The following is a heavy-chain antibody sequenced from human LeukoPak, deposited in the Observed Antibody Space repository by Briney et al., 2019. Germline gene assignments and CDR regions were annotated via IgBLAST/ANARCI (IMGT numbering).Heavy chain of an antibody. CDR1: GFSFSTYY. D-gene: IGHD1-14*01. CDR3: ARENHGSFDY. CDR2: ISSSSTYI. Sequence: GGSLRLSCAASGFSFSTYYVNWVRQAPGKGLEWVSCISSSSTYIYYADSVRGRFAISRDNAKNSLYLQMNSLRAEDTAVYYCARENHGSFDYWGQGTLVTVSS. V-gene: IGHV3-21*01. J-gene: IGHJ4*02.